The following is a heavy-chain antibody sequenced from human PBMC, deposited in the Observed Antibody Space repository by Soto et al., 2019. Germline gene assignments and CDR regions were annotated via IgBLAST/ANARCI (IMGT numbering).Heavy chain of an antibody. CDR3: ANRNYYAKSGYTFPYFDF. Sequence: EVQLLESGGGIVQPGGPLRLSCVASGFTFSNYDMSWVRQAPGKGLDWVSTISGSGDRTYYADSVKGRFTISRDNSRKTVYLQMNSLRVEDTAVYYCANRNYYAKSGYTFPYFDFWGQGNLVTVSS. J-gene: IGHJ4*02. CDR2: ISGSGDRT. CDR1: GFTFSNYD. D-gene: IGHD3-22*01. V-gene: IGHV3-23*01.